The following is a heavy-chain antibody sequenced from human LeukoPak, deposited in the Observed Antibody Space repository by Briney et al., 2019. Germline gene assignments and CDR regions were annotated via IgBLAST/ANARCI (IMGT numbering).Heavy chain of an antibody. D-gene: IGHD5-24*01. Sequence: SETLSLTCAVSGYSIGTNNWWGWIRQPPGKGLEWIGYIYYSGCTYYNPSLQSRVTMSIDTPKNQFSLKLSSVTAVDTAVYYCARKEDGYNPFDNWGQGTLVTVSS. CDR2: IYYSGCT. CDR1: GYSIGTNNW. V-gene: IGHV4-28*01. CDR3: ARKEDGYNPFDN. J-gene: IGHJ4*02.